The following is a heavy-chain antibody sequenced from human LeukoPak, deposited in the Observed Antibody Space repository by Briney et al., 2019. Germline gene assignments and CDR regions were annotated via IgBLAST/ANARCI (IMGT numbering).Heavy chain of an antibody. CDR2: IYSGGST. CDR3: AKYDSYYDSSGYYPQYFQH. V-gene: IGHV3-66*01. D-gene: IGHD3-22*01. Sequence: GGSLRLSCAASGFTVSSNYMSWVRQAPGKGLEWVSIIYSGGSTYYAESVKGRFTISRDNSKNTLDLQMNSLRVEDTAVYYCAKYDSYYDSSGYYPQYFQHWGQGTLVTVSS. CDR1: GFTVSSNY. J-gene: IGHJ1*01.